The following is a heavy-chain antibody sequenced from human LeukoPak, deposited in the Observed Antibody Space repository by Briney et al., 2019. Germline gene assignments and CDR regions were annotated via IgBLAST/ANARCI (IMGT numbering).Heavy chain of an antibody. CDR2: ISAYNGNT. CDR1: GYTFTSYG. J-gene: IGHJ5*02. Sequence: ASVKVSCKASGYTFTSYGISWVRQAPGQGLEWMGWISAYNGNTNYAQELQGRVTMTTDTSTSTAYMELRSLRSEDTAVYYCARDLTMVRGVTTRGFDPWGQGTLVTVSS. V-gene: IGHV1-18*01. CDR3: ARDLTMVRGVTTRGFDP. D-gene: IGHD3-10*01.